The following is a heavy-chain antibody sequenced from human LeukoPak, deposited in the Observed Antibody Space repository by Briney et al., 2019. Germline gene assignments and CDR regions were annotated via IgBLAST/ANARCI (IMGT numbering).Heavy chain of an antibody. V-gene: IGHV1-2*02. CDR3: ARLKEYYYGSGSYSWYFDL. D-gene: IGHD3-10*01. J-gene: IGHJ2*01. CDR1: GYTFTGYN. CDR2: INPNSGGT. Sequence: RASVKVSCKASGYTFTGYNMHWVRQAPGQGLDLMGWINPNSGGTNSAQKFQGRVTMTRDTSISTTYMELSGLTSHDTAVYYCARLKEYYYGSGSYSWYFDLWGRGTLVTVSS.